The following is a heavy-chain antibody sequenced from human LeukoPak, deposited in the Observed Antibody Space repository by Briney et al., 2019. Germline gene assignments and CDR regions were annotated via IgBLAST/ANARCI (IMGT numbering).Heavy chain of an antibody. CDR2: IYYSGST. CDR1: GGSISSGGYY. Sequence: SQTLSLTCTVSGGSISSGGYYWSWIRQHPEKGLEWIGYIYYSGSTYYNPSLKSRVTISVDTSKNQFSLKLSSVTAADTAVYYCAKYPRDGSGSFDYWGQGTLVTVSS. D-gene: IGHD3-10*01. V-gene: IGHV4-31*03. CDR3: AKYPRDGSGSFDY. J-gene: IGHJ4*02.